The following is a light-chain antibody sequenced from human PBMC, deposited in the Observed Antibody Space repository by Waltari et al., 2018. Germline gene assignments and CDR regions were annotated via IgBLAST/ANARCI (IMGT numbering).Light chain of an antibody. CDR3: QSFDSSLSASV. Sequence: QSVLTQPPSISGAPGQKVTIPCTGGSSNFGAGYDVHWYQQFPGAAPKLLIFRTTNRASGVPGRFSASKSGTSASLAIVGLQSEDEGVYYCQSFDSSLSASVFGGGTKLTVL. CDR1: SSNFGAGYD. J-gene: IGLJ3*02. V-gene: IGLV1-40*01. CDR2: RTT.